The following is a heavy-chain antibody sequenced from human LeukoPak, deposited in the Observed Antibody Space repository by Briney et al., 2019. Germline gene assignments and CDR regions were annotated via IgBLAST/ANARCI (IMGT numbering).Heavy chain of an antibody. CDR3: ARDVDTNNWFDP. Sequence: GSSVTVSCKASGGTFSSYAISWVRQAPGQGLEWMGGIIPIFGTANYAQKFQGRVTITADKSTSTAYMELSSLRSEDTAVYYCARDVDTNNWFDPWGQGTLVTVSS. CDR2: IIPIFGTA. J-gene: IGHJ5*02. D-gene: IGHD5-18*01. V-gene: IGHV1-69*06. CDR1: GGTFSSYA.